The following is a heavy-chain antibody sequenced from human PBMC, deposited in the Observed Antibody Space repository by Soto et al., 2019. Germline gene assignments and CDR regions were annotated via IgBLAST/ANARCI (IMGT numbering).Heavy chain of an antibody. J-gene: IGHJ4*02. D-gene: IGHD3-16*01. CDR3: ARLWGSYGIDY. CDR1: GFTVSSNY. V-gene: IGHV3-66*01. Sequence: EVQLVESGGGLVQPGGSLRLSCAASGFTVSSNYMSWVRQSPGKGLEWVSVIYSGGSTYYADSVKGRFTISRDNSKNTLYLQMNTLRAEDTAVYYCARLWGSYGIDYWGQGTLVTVSS. CDR2: IYSGGST.